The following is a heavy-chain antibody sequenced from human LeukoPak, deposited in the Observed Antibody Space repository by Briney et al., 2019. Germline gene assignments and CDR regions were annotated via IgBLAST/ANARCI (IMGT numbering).Heavy chain of an antibody. V-gene: IGHV4-59*08. CDR3: ARGGNSLLHYFDY. D-gene: IGHD4-23*01. CDR1: GXSISSYY. Sequence: PSETLSLTWTVSGXSISSYYVSWIRQPPGKGLEWIGYIYYSGGTNYNPSLKSRVTISLDTSKNQFSLKLSSVTAADTAVYYCARGGNSLLHYFDYWGQGTLVTVSS. J-gene: IGHJ4*02. CDR2: IYYSGGT.